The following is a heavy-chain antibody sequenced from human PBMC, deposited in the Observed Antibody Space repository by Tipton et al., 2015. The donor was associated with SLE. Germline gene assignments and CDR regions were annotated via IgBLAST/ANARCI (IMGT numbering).Heavy chain of an antibody. D-gene: IGHD6-13*01. V-gene: IGHV3-13*01. CDR1: GFTFSSYD. Sequence: GSLRLSCAASGFTFSSYDMHWVRQATGKGLEWVSAIGTAGDTYYPGSVKGRFTISRENAKNSLYLQMNSLRAGDTAVYYCAREGAAADKGVWYFDLWGRGTLVTVSS. J-gene: IGHJ2*01. CDR3: AREGAAADKGVWYFDL. CDR2: IGTAGDT.